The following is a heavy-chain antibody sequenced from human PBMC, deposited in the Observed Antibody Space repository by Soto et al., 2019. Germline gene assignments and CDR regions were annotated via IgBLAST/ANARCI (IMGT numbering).Heavy chain of an antibody. V-gene: IGHV4-59*08. CDR1: GDSINKYQ. J-gene: IGHJ4*02. Sequence: SETLSLTCTVSGDSINKYQWSWVRQPPGKGLEWIGCFYFSTNYNPALNSRVTISVDRSKNQFSLKLSSVTAADTAVYYCATIGTIFGVVNSDYWGQGTLVTVSS. D-gene: IGHD3-3*01. CDR2: FYFST. CDR3: ATIGTIFGVVNSDY.